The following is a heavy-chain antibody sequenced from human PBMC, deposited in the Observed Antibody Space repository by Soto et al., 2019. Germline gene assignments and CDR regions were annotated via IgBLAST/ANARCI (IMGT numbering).Heavy chain of an antibody. CDR2: IIPIFGTA. CDR1: GGTFSSYA. Sequence: GASVKVSCKASGGTFSSYAISWVRQAPGQGLEWMGGIIPIFGTANYAQKFQGRVTITADKSTSTAYMELSSLRSEDTDVYYCARRMSYYYGSSRYAFDFSCQGTLVTVSS. D-gene: IGHD3-22*01. V-gene: IGHV1-69*06. CDR3: ARRMSYYYGSSRYAFDF. J-gene: IGHJ3*01.